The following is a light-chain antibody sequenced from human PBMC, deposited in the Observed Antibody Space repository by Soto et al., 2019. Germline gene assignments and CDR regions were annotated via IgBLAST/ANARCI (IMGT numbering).Light chain of an antibody. CDR1: ETVATN. CDR3: QQYVEWPPMT. J-gene: IGKJ1*01. CDR2: GAS. Sequence: EVVMTQSPATLSVSPGERATLSCRASETVATNLAWYQQKPGQAPRLLISGASTRAAGISDRFRGSGSGTEFTLTIGSLRSEDSAIYYCQQYVEWPPMTFGQGTKVEI. V-gene: IGKV3-15*01.